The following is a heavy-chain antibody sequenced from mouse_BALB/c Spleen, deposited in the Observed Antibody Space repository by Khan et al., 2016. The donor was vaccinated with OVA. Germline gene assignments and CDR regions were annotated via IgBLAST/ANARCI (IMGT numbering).Heavy chain of an antibody. V-gene: IGHV1S135*01. CDR1: GYSFTTYY. J-gene: IGHJ3*01. D-gene: IGHD2-13*01. CDR3: TRHGDGDWFTY. Sequence: VQLQQSGPELMKPGASVKISCKASGYSFTTYYIHWVIQSHGKSLEWIGFIDPFSGGTTYNQKFKGKATLTADNSSSTAYIHLSNLTSEDSAVYYCTRHGDGDWFTYWGQGTLVTVSA. CDR2: IDPFSGGT.